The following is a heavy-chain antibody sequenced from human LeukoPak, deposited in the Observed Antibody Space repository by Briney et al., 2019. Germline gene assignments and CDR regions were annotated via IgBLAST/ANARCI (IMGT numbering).Heavy chain of an antibody. CDR3: ARRRDGYNWASNDY. D-gene: IGHD5-24*01. Sequence: GGSLRLSCAASGFTFSSYAMNWVRQAPGKGLEWVSSISDSSSYIYYADSVKGRFTISRHNAKNSLYLQMNSLRAEDTAVYYCARRRDGYNWASNDYWGQGTLVTVSS. CDR1: GFTFSSYA. V-gene: IGHV3-21*01. J-gene: IGHJ4*02. CDR2: ISDSSSYI.